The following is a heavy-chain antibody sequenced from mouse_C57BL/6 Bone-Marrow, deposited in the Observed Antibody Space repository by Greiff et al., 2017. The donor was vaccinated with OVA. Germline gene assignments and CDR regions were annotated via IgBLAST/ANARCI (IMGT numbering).Heavy chain of an antibody. CDR3: ARTTVDAMDY. CDR2: IDPEGGGT. D-gene: IGHD1-1*01. CDR1: GFNIKDYY. Sequence: VQLKESGAELVKPGASVKLSCTASGFNIKDYYMHWVKQRTEQGLEWIGRIDPEGGGTKYAPKFQGKATITADTSSNTAYLQLSSLTSEDTAVYYSARTTVDAMDYWGQGTSVTVSA. V-gene: IGHV14-2*01. J-gene: IGHJ4*01.